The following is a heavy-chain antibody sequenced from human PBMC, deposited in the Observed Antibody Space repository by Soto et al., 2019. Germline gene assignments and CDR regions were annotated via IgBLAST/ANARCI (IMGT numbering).Heavy chain of an antibody. D-gene: IGHD2-15*01. CDR1: GGTFSSYA. J-gene: IGHJ6*02. V-gene: IGHV1-69*01. CDR3: ARARSGGVVAATHLYYYGMDV. Sequence: QVQLVQSGAEVKKPGSSVKVSCKASGGTFSSYAISWVRQAPGQGLEWMGGIIPIFGTANYAQKFQGRVTMTSDESTSTAYMELSSLKSEDTAVYYCARARSGGVVAATHLYYYGMDVWGQGTTVTVSS. CDR2: IIPIFGTA.